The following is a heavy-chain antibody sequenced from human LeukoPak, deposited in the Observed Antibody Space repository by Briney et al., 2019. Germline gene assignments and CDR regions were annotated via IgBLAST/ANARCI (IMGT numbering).Heavy chain of an antibody. D-gene: IGHD6-13*01. CDR3: ARVEYSSSWLDAFDI. Sequence: PGGSLRLSCAASGFTVSSNYMSWVRQAPGKGLEWVSVIYSGGNTYYADSVKGRFTISRDNSKNTLYLQMNSLRAEDTAVYHCARVEYSSSWLDAFDIWGQGTMVTVSS. CDR1: GFTVSSNY. V-gene: IGHV3-66*01. J-gene: IGHJ3*02. CDR2: IYSGGNT.